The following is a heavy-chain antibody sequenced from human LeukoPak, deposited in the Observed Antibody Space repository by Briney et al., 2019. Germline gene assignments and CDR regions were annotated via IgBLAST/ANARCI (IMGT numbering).Heavy chain of an antibody. V-gene: IGHV4-34*01. CDR2: INRNGNT. D-gene: IGHD3-3*01. CDR1: DEPFSGYY. CDR3: ARLVPERFFQLNPEGYYDY. J-gene: IGHJ4*02. Sequence: PSETLSLTCAISDEPFSGYYWGWIRQPPGKGLELIGEINRNGNTDYNPSLKSRVSMSIDTSKNQFSLKLISVTAADTAVYYCARLVPERFFQLNPEGYYDYWGQGTLVTVSS.